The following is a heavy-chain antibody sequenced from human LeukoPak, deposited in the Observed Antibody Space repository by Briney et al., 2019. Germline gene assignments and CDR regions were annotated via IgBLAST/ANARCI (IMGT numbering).Heavy chain of an antibody. J-gene: IGHJ4*02. D-gene: IGHD3-22*01. CDR1: GGSLSSSSYY. Sequence: SETLSLTCTVSGGSLSSSSYYWGWIRQPPGTGLEWIGSIYYSGSTYYNPSLKSRVTISVDTSKDQFSLKLSSVTAADTAVYYCARRGYYDSSGYYRYWGQGTLVTVSS. CDR2: IYYSGST. CDR3: ARRGYYDSSGYYRY. V-gene: IGHV4-39*01.